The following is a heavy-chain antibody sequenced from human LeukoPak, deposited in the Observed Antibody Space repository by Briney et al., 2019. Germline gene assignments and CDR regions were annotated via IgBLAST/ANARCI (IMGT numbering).Heavy chain of an antibody. CDR3: ARDSGRIVGATTFIKAF. D-gene: IGHD1-26*01. CDR2: INPNSGGT. J-gene: IGHJ4*02. CDR1: GYTFTGYY. V-gene: IGHV1-2*02. Sequence: TSVKVSCKASGYTFTGYYMHWVRQAPGQGLEWMGWINPNSGGTNYAQKFQGRVTMTRDTSISTAYMELSRLRSDDTAVYYCARDSGRIVGATTFIKAFWGQGTLVTVSS.